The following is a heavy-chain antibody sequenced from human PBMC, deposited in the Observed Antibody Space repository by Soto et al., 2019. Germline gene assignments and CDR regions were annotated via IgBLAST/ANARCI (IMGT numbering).Heavy chain of an antibody. V-gene: IGHV3-23*01. Sequence: GGSLRLSCAASGFTFSSYAMSWVRQAPGKGLEWVSAISGSGGSTYYADSVKGRFTISRDNSKNTLYLQMNSLRAEDTAVYYCAKDPRKLSIAVAGTFPVGYFQHWGQGTLVTVSS. D-gene: IGHD6-19*01. CDR2: ISGSGGST. CDR3: AKDPRKLSIAVAGTFPVGYFQH. J-gene: IGHJ1*01. CDR1: GFTFSSYA.